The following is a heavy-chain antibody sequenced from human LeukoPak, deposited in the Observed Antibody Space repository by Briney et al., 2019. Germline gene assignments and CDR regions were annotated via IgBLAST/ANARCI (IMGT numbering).Heavy chain of an antibody. Sequence: GGSLRLSCAASGFSFSSYWMSWVRQAPGKGLEWVAVISYDGSNKYYADSVKGRFTISRDNSKNTLYLQMNSLRAEDTAVYYCAGQVAMAFDYWGQGTLVTVSS. V-gene: IGHV3-30*03. CDR2: ISYDGSNK. CDR1: GFSFSSYW. J-gene: IGHJ4*02. D-gene: IGHD5-12*01. CDR3: AGQVAMAFDY.